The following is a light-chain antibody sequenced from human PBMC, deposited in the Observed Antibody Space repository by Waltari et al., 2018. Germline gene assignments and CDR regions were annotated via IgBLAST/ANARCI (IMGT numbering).Light chain of an antibody. V-gene: IGKV1-5*03. J-gene: IGKJ2*01. CDR1: QSISSW. CDR3: QQYNSHST. Sequence: DIQMTQSPSTLSASVGDRVTIPCRASQSISSWLAWYQQKPGKAPKLLIYKASNLESGVPSRFSGFGSGTEFTLIISSLQPDDLATYYCQQYNSHSTFGQGTKLEIK. CDR2: KAS.